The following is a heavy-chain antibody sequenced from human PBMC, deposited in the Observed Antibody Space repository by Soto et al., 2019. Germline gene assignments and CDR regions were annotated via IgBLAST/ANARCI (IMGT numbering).Heavy chain of an antibody. Sequence: SETLSLTCDVSGDTISTGGYTWAWIRQPPGEALEWIGHTYHSGNPYYNPSLKSRVIISVDRSKNQFSLKVRSVTAADTAVYYCARGGLKNFWSGPVEYWGQGIPVTVSS. D-gene: IGHD3-3*01. CDR3: ARGGLKNFWSGPVEY. J-gene: IGHJ4*02. CDR2: TYHSGNP. CDR1: GDTISTGGYT. V-gene: IGHV4-30-2*01.